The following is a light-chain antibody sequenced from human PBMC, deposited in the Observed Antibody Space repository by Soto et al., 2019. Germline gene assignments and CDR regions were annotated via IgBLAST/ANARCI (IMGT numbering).Light chain of an antibody. Sequence: DIQMTQSPSSLSASVGDRVTITCRASQSISIYLNWYQQKPGKAPRPLIYAASRLQSGVPSRFIGSGSGTDFTLTISSLQPEDFATYYCQQGYGMPIYTFGEGTRLDIK. CDR1: QSISIY. J-gene: IGKJ2*01. CDR2: AAS. V-gene: IGKV1-39*01. CDR3: QQGYGMPIYT.